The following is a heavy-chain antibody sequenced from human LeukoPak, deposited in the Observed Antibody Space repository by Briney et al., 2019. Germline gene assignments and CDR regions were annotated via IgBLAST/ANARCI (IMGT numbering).Heavy chain of an antibody. CDR3: AKIGGMSVDTGAFDI. CDR2: IRYDGSNK. V-gene: IGHV3-30*02. CDR1: GFTFNSYG. D-gene: IGHD3-10*01. Sequence: GGSLRLSCAASGFTFNSYGMHWVCQAPGKGLEWVAFIRYDGSNKYYADSVKGRFTISRDNSKNTLYLQMNSLRAEDTAVYYCAKIGGMSVDTGAFDIWGQGTMVTVSS. J-gene: IGHJ3*02.